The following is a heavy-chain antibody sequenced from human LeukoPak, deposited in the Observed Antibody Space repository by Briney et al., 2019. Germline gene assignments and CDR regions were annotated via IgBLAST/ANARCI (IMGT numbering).Heavy chain of an antibody. CDR2: IIPIFGTA. Sequence: SVKVSCKASGGTFSSYAISWVRQAPGQGLEWMGGIIPIFGTANHAQKFQGRVTITADESTSTAYMELSSLRSEDTAVYYCASLYNWNDVGLGPMDVWGKGTTVTVSS. J-gene: IGHJ6*03. CDR1: GGTFSSYA. D-gene: IGHD1-20*01. CDR3: ASLYNWNDVGLGPMDV. V-gene: IGHV1-69*01.